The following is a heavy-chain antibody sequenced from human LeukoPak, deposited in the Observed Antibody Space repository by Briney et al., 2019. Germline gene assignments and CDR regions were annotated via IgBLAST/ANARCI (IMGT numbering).Heavy chain of an antibody. CDR3: ARVGTWELQRVFDY. CDR1: GFTFTDYW. V-gene: IGHV3-7*01. J-gene: IGHJ4*02. Sequence: GGSLRLSCAASGFTFTDYWMTWVRQVPGKGLEWVANIRKAGTESYYVDSVKGRFAISRDNAKNSLYLQLSSLRVDDTAVYYCARVGTWELQRVFDYWGQGTLVTVSS. D-gene: IGHD1-26*01. CDR2: IRKAGTES.